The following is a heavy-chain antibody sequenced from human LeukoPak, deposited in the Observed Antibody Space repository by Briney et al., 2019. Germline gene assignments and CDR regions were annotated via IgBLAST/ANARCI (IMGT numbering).Heavy chain of an antibody. Sequence: KSSETLSLTCTVSGGSISSSHYYWGWIRQPPGKGLEWIGNIYYSGSTCYNPSLKSRVTISVDTSKNQFSLKLSSVTAADTAVYYCARQDYEEKFDYWGQGTLVTVSS. D-gene: IGHD3-22*01. CDR2: IYYSGST. CDR1: GGSISSSHYY. J-gene: IGHJ4*02. CDR3: ARQDYEEKFDY. V-gene: IGHV4-39*07.